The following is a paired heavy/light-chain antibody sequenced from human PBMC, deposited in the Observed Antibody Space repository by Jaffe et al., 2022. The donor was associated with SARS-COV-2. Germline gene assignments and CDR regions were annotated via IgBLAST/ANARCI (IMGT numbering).Light chain of an antibody. CDR2: GAS. CDR1: QTVSSN. CDR3: QQYNNWPPYT. V-gene: IGKV3-15*01. J-gene: IGKJ2*01. Sequence: EIVMTQSPATLSVSPGERATLSCRASQTVSSNLAWYQQKPGQAPRLLIYGASTRATGIPARFSGSGSGTEFTLTISSLQSEDFAIYYCQQYNNWPPYTFGQGTKLEIK.
Heavy chain of an antibody. Sequence: EVLLVESGGGLVQPGGSLRLSCAASGFSFSSYWMTWVRQAPGKGLEWVGHIKQDGSETFYVDSVRGRFTMSRDNAKSSLYLQMNSLRAEDTAVYYCVRDWGFWYDSSGKSDYWGQGTLVTVSS. CDR3: VRDWGFWYDSSGKSDY. CDR2: IKQDGSET. V-gene: IGHV3-7*01. J-gene: IGHJ4*02. CDR1: GFSFSSYW. D-gene: IGHD3-22*01.